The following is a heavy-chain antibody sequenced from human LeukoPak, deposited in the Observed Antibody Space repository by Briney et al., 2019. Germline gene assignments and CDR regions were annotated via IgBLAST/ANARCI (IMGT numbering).Heavy chain of an antibody. J-gene: IGHJ4*02. Sequence: GGFLSLSCAASGFTFSSYAMSWVRRAPGKGLEWVSAISGSGGSTYYADSVKGRFTISRDKSKNTLYLQMNSLRAEDTAVYYCAKLVGYSYGYFDYWGQGTLVTVSS. CDR2: ISGSGGST. D-gene: IGHD5-18*01. CDR3: AKLVGYSYGYFDY. CDR1: GFTFSSYA. V-gene: IGHV3-23*01.